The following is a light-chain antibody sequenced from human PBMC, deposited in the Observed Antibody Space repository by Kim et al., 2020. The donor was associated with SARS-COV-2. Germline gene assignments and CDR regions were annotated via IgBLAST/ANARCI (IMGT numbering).Light chain of an antibody. J-gene: IGKJ2*03. Sequence: LSPGERAPLSCRASQGVSSTYLAWYQQKPGQAPRLLIYAASSRATGIPDRFSGSGSGTDFTLTISRLEPEDFAVYYCQHYGGSPRSFGQGTKLEI. V-gene: IGKV3-20*01. CDR3: QHYGGSPRS. CDR1: QGVSSTY. CDR2: AAS.